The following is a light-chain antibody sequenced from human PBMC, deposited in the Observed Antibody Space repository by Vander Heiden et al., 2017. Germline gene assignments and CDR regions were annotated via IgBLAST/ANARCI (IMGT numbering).Light chain of an antibody. CDR2: GAS. Sequence: EILLTQSPGTLSLSPGERATLSCRASQSVSSRSLAWYQQKPGKAPRLLIYGASSRATGIPARFSGSGSGTEFTLTISRLEPEDFAVYYCQQYGSPSLTFGGGTKVEIK. CDR1: QSVSSRS. J-gene: IGKJ4*01. V-gene: IGKV3-20*01. CDR3: QQYGSPSLT.